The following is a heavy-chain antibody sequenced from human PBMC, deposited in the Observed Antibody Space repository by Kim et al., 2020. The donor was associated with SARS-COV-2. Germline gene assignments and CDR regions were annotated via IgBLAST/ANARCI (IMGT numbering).Heavy chain of an antibody. J-gene: IGHJ6*02. Sequence: GGSLRLSCAASGFTFSSYAMHWVRQAPGKGLEWVAVISYDGSNKYYADSVKGRFTISRDNSKNTLYLQMNSLRAEVTAVYYCARERTIFWVGMDVWGQGTTVTVSS. D-gene: IGHD3-9*01. CDR1: GFTFSSYA. CDR2: ISYDGSNK. V-gene: IGHV3-30*04. CDR3: ARERTIFWVGMDV.